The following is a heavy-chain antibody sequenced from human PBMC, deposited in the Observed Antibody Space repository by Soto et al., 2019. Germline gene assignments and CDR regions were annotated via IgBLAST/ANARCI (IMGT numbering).Heavy chain of an antibody. J-gene: IGHJ6*02. CDR3: AKDIIGRKQQLVQSTPRYYYYGMDV. D-gene: IGHD6-13*01. Sequence: PGGSLRLSCTASGFTFSRFWTHWVRQVPGRGLVWVSHINSDGSRTSYADSVKGRFTISRDNAKNTLFLQMNSLRAEDTAVYYCAKDIIGRKQQLVQSTPRYYYYGMDVWGQGTTVTVSS. CDR1: GFTFSRFW. V-gene: IGHV3-74*01. CDR2: INSDGSRT.